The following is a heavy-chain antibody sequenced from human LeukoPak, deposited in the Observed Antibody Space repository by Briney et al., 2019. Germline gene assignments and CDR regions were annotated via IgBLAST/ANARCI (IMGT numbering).Heavy chain of an antibody. CDR2: IYTSGST. CDR1: GGSISSYY. V-gene: IGHV4-4*07. Sequence: SETLSLTCTVSGGSISSYYWSWIRQPAGKGLEWIGRIYTSGSTNYNPSLKSRVTMSVDTSKNQFSLKLSYVTAADTAVYYCARDTYDFWSGYDNWFDPWGQGTLVTVSS. J-gene: IGHJ5*02. CDR3: ARDTYDFWSGYDNWFDP. D-gene: IGHD3-3*01.